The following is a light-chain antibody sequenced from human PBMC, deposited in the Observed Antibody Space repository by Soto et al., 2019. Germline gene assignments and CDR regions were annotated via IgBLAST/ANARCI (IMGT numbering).Light chain of an antibody. Sequence: DIQMTQSPSSLSASVGDRVTITCRASQTISTYLNWYQQKPGKAPRLLIYDASSLLSGVPSRFSGSGSGTDFTLTIASLPPEDFSTYSCQQSDSTPYTFGQGTKVEI. V-gene: IGKV1-39*01. J-gene: IGKJ2*01. CDR1: QTISTY. CDR2: DAS. CDR3: QQSDSTPYT.